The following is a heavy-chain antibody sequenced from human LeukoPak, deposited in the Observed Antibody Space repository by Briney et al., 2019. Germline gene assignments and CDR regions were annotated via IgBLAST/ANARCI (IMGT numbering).Heavy chain of an antibody. J-gene: IGHJ4*02. CDR3: AREQPYYYDSSGTALMAEIKYYFDY. D-gene: IGHD3-22*01. V-gene: IGHV3-7*01. CDR2: IKQDGSEK. Sequence: GGSLRLSCAAFGFTFRSYWMSWVRQAPGKGLEWVANIKQDGSEKYNVDSVKGRFTISRDNAKNSLYLQMNSLRAEDTGVYYCAREQPYYYDSSGTALMAEIKYYFDYWGQGTLVTVSS. CDR1: GFTFRSYW.